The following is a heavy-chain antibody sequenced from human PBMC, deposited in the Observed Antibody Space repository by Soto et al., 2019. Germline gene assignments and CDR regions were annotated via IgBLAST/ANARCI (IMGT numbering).Heavy chain of an antibody. J-gene: IGHJ5*02. V-gene: IGHV1-3*01. Sequence: ASVKVSCKASGYTFTSYAMHWVRQAPGQRLEWMGRINAGNGNTKYSQKFQGRVTITRDTSASTAYMELSSLRSEDTAVYYCARSHSSSWYIWFDPWGQGTLVTVSS. CDR1: GYTFTSYA. CDR2: INAGNGNT. CDR3: ARSHSSSWYIWFDP. D-gene: IGHD6-13*01.